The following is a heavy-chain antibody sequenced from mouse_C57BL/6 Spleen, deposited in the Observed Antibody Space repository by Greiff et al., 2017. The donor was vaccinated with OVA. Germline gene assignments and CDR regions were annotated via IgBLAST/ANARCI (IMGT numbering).Heavy chain of an antibody. CDR2: INPSSGYT. Sequence: QVQLKESGAELARPGASVKMSCKASGYTFTSYTMHWVKQRPGQGLEWIGYINPSSGYTKYNQKFKDKATLTADKSSSTAYMQLSSLTSEDTAVYYCARDDYDWYFDVWGTGTTVTVSS. J-gene: IGHJ1*03. CDR1: GYTFTSYT. D-gene: IGHD2-4*01. V-gene: IGHV1-4*01. CDR3: ARDDYDWYFDV.